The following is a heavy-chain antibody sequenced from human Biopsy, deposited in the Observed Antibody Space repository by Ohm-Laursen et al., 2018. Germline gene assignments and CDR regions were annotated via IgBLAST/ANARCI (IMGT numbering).Heavy chain of an antibody. CDR1: GRTFSDYR. D-gene: IGHD5-18*01. CDR2: INQSGST. CDR3: ARHPTHRIQQIDY. Sequence: TLSLTCVVFGRTFSDYRWTWIRQPPGKGLEWIGQINQSGSTNYNPSLKSRVTISADASKYEFSLRLSSVTAADTAVYYCARHPTHRIQQIDYWGQGTLVTVSS. J-gene: IGHJ4*02. V-gene: IGHV4-34*01.